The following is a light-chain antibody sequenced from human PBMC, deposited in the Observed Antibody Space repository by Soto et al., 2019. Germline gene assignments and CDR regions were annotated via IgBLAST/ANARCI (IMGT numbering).Light chain of an antibody. V-gene: IGKV1-39*01. Sequence: DIQLTQSPSSLSASVGDRVTITCRGSQGVSKYLNWYQQKPGRAPMLLIYSTSNLQHGVPSRFSGNGSGPNFTLTIASLQPEDLGTYYCQQSYSSQWTFGQGTRVAIK. CDR3: QQSYSSQWT. CDR2: STS. CDR1: QGVSKY. J-gene: IGKJ1*01.